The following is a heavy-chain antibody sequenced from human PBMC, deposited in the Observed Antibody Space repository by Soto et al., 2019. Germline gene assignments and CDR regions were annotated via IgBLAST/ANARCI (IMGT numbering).Heavy chain of an antibody. CDR1: GGTFSSYT. J-gene: IGHJ6*03. CDR3: ARGTMDSSSISSSYYYYMDV. D-gene: IGHD6-6*01. CDR2: IIPILGIA. Sequence: ASVKVSCKASGGTFSSYTISWVRQAPGQGLEWMGRIIPILGIANYAQKFQGRVTITADKSTSTAYMELSSLRSEDTAVYYCARGTMDSSSISSSYYYYMDVWGKRTTVTVSS. V-gene: IGHV1-69*02.